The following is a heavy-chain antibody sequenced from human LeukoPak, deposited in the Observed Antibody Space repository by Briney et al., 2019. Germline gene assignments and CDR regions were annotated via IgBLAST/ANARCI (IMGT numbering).Heavy chain of an antibody. CDR2: IKQDANEE. CDR3: ARVVSGGSCIFDY. J-gene: IGHJ4*02. D-gene: IGHD2-15*01. CDR1: GFTFSFYW. Sequence: GGSLRLSCAASGFTFSFYWMSWVRQAPGKGLEWVANIKQDANEEYYVDSVKGRFTISRDNAKNSVYLQMNSLRAEDTAVYYCARVVSGGSCIFDYWGQGTLITVSS. V-gene: IGHV3-7*03.